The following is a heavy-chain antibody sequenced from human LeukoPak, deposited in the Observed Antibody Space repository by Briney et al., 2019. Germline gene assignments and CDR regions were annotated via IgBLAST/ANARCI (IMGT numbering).Heavy chain of an antibody. CDR3: APGGVAGDF. CDR1: GFIFSSYW. J-gene: IGHJ4*02. CDR2: IKQDGSGK. Sequence: GGSLRLSCAASGFIFSSYWMNWVRQAPGKGLEWVANIKQDGSGKYYVDSVKGRFTISRDNAKNSLYLQMNSLRVEDTAVYYCAPGGVAGDFWGQGTLVTVSS. D-gene: IGHD6-19*01. V-gene: IGHV3-7*01.